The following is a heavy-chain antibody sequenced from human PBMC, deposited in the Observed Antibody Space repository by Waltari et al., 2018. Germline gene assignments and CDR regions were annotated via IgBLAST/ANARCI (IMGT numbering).Heavy chain of an antibody. CDR1: GYRFTRYW. D-gene: IGHD2-15*01. CDR3: ARVVVAAIVEAYYFDY. CDR2: IYPGDSDT. J-gene: IGHJ4*02. Sequence: EVQLVQSGAEVKKPGESLKISCKGSGYRFTRYWIGWVRPLPGKGLEWMGIIYPGDSDTRYSPSFQGQVTISADKSISTAYLQWSSLKASDTAMYYCARVVVAAIVEAYYFDYWGQGTLVTVSS. V-gene: IGHV5-51*01.